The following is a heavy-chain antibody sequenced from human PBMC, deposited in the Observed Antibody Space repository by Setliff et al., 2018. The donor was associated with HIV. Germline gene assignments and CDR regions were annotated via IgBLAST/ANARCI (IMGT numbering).Heavy chain of an antibody. J-gene: IGHJ6*02. CDR2: VNPNSGDA. CDR3: ARNFGPSPSGKYYYYYGMDI. D-gene: IGHD2-2*01. Sequence: ASVKVSCKASGYTFTGHYLHWVRQAPGRGLEWLGWVNPNSGDAIYAQNFQGRVTMTRDTSINAAYMELRGLRSDDTAVYYCARNFGPSPSGKYYYYYGMDIWGQGTTVTVSS. CDR1: GYTFTGHY. V-gene: IGHV1-2*02.